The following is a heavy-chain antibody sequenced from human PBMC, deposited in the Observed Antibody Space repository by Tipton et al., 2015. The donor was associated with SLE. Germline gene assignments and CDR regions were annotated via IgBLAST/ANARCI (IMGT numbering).Heavy chain of an antibody. J-gene: IGHJ4*02. CDR1: GFTFRSYY. CDR2: IKEDGINT. Sequence: SLRLSCAASGFTFRSYYMTWVRQAPGKGLEWVAKIKEDGINTYYVDSVKGRFTISRDKANNSLYLQMNSLRVDDTAVYYCARGMVYAEFDYWGQGTLVTVAS. V-gene: IGHV3-7*01. D-gene: IGHD2-8*01. CDR3: ARGMVYAEFDY.